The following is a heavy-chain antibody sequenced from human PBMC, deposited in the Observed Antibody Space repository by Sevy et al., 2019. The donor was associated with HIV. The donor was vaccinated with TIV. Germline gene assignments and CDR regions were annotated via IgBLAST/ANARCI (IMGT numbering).Heavy chain of an antibody. CDR3: AREQVYSSSWQPSWFDP. CDR2: IYTSGST. CDR1: GGSISSYY. V-gene: IGHV4-4*07. D-gene: IGHD6-13*01. Sequence: QSQTLSLTCTVSGGSISSYYWSWIRQPAGKGLEWIGRIYTSGSTNYKPSLKSRVTMSVDTSKNQFSLKLSSVTAADTAVYYCAREQVYSSSWQPSWFDPWGQGTLVTVSS. J-gene: IGHJ5*02.